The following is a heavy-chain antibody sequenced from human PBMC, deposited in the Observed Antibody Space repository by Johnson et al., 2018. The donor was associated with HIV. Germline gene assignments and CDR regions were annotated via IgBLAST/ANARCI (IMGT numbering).Heavy chain of an antibody. Sequence: EVQLVESGGGLVKPGGSLRLSCAASGFTFDDYAMHWVRQAPGKGLEWVSGISWNSGSIGYADSVKGRFTISRDNAKNSLYLQMNSLRAEDTAVYYCAKDLEEGQQWLIGAFDIWGQGTMVTVSS. CDR1: GFTFDDYA. D-gene: IGHD6-19*01. CDR3: AKDLEEGQQWLIGAFDI. CDR2: ISWNSGSI. V-gene: IGHV3-9*01. J-gene: IGHJ3*02.